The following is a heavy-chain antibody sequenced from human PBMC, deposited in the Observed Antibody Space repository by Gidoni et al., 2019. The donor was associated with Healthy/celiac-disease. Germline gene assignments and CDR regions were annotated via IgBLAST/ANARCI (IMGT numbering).Heavy chain of an antibody. V-gene: IGHV3-21*01. CDR2: ISSSSSYI. J-gene: IGHJ4*02. CDR3: ASGGTIFGVVIIDKKDYYFDY. Sequence: EVQLVESGGGLVKPGGSLRLSCAASGFTFSSYSMTWVRQAPGKGLEWVSSISSSSSYIYYADSVKGRFTISRDNAKNSLYLQMNSLRAEDTAVYYCASGGTIFGVVIIDKKDYYFDYWGQGTLVTVSS. CDR1: GFTFSSYS. D-gene: IGHD3-3*01.